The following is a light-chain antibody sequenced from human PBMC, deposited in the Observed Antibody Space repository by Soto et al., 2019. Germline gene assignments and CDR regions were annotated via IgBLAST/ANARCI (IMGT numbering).Light chain of an antibody. CDR2: DAS. CDR3: QQYNSYSGLA. J-gene: IGKJ1*01. CDR1: QGISSW. V-gene: IGKV1-5*01. Sequence: DIHMTQSPSSLSASIGDRVTITFRASQGISSWLAWYQQKPGKAPKLLIYDASSLESGVPSRFSGSGSGTEFTLTISSLQPDDFATYYCQQYNSYSGLAFGQGTKVDIK.